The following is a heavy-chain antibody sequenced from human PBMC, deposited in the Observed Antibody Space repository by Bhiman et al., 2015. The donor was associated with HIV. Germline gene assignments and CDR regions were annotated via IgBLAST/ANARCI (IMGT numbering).Heavy chain of an antibody. CDR1: GFIFSSYE. J-gene: IGHJ3*02. Sequence: EVQLVESGGGLVQPGGSLRLSCAASGFIFSSYEMNWVRQAPGKGLEWVSGISWNSGSLGYADSVKGRFTISRDNAKNSLYLQMNSLRPEDTALYYCAKDSRMIVVVHGAFDIWGQGTMVTVSS. D-gene: IGHD3-22*01. V-gene: IGHV3-9*01. CDR3: AKDSRMIVVVHGAFDI. CDR2: ISWNSGSL.